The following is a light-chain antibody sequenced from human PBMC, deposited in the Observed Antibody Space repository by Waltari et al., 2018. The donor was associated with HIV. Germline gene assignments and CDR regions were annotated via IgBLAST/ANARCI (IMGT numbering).Light chain of an antibody. CDR1: SGSVSTSYH. J-gene: IGLJ3*02. V-gene: IGLV8-61*01. Sequence: QTVVTQEPSFSVSPGGTFTLTCVLHSGSVSTSYHPSWYQQTTGQAPRTLIYSTNTRSSGVPDRFSGSILGNKAALTITGAQADDESDYYCVLYMGSGIWVFGGGTKLTVL. CDR2: STN. CDR3: VLYMGSGIWV.